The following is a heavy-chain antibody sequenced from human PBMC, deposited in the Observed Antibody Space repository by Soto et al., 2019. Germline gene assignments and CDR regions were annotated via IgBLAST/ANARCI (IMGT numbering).Heavy chain of an antibody. J-gene: IGHJ6*02. Sequence: LRLSCAASGFTFIDYYMSWIRHAPCKGLEWVSYISSSGSTIYYADSVKGRFTISRDNAKNSLYLQMNSPRAEDTAVYYCAREARASTAMGYYYGMDVWRQGTTVTVAS. CDR2: ISSSGSTI. CDR3: AREARASTAMGYYYGMDV. CDR1: GFTFIDYY. V-gene: IGHV3-11*01. D-gene: IGHD5-18*01.